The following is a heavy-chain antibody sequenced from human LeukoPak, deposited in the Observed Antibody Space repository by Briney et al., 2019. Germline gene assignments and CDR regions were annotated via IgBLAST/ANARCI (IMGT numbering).Heavy chain of an antibody. V-gene: IGHV3-9*01. D-gene: IGHD6-19*01. CDR2: ISWNSGSI. Sequence: GGSLRLSCVASGFTFDDYAMHWVRQAPGKGLEWVSGISWNSGSIGYADSVKGRFTISRDNAKNSLYLQMNSLRAEDTALYYCAKVRTSLEQWLDFDYWGQGTLVTVSS. CDR3: AKVRTSLEQWLDFDY. CDR1: GFTFDDYA. J-gene: IGHJ4*02.